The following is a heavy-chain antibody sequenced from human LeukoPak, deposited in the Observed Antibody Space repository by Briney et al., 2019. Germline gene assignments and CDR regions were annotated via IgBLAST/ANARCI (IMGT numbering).Heavy chain of an antibody. CDR3: ARAGYGDYSGAFDI. CDR1: GFTFSSYA. J-gene: IGHJ3*02. CDR2: IYSGGST. Sequence: GGSLRLSCAASGFTFSSYAMSWVRQAPGKGLEWVSVIYSGGSTYYADSVKGRFTISRDNSKNTLYLQMNSLRAEDTAVYYCARAGYGDYSGAFDIWGQGTMVTVSS. V-gene: IGHV3-53*01. D-gene: IGHD4-17*01.